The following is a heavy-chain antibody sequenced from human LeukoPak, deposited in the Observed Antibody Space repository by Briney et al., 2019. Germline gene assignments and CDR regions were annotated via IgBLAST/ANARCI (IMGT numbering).Heavy chain of an antibody. V-gene: IGHV4-59*01. J-gene: IGHJ4*02. D-gene: IGHD2-2*01. CDR3: ARVPAYRGYYFDY. CDR2: IYYSGST. Sequence: SETLSLTCTVSGGSISSYYWSWIRQPPGKGLEWIGYIYYSGSTNYNPSLKSRVTISVDTSKNQFSLKLSSVTAADTAVYYCARVPAYRGYYFDYWGQGTLVTVSS. CDR1: GGSISSYY.